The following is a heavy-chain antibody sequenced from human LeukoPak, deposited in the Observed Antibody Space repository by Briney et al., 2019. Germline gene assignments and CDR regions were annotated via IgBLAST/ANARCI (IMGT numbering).Heavy chain of an antibody. Sequence: GGSLRLSYAASGFTFSSYAMSWVRQAPGKGLEWVSAISGSGGSTYYADSVKGRFTISRDNSKNTLYLQMNSLRAEDTAVYYCAKDMYSWNHGRYFDYWGQGALVTVSS. J-gene: IGHJ4*02. CDR3: AKDMYSWNHGRYFDY. CDR2: ISGSGGST. D-gene: IGHD1-14*01. CDR1: GFTFSSYA. V-gene: IGHV3-23*01.